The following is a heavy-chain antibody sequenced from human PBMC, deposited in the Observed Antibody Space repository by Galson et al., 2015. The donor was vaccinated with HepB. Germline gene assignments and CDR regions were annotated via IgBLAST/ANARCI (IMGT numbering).Heavy chain of an antibody. J-gene: IGHJ2*01. V-gene: IGHV4-59*01. CDR3: ARGRGDYGGKSYFDL. CDR1: GGSISSCY. Sequence: QVQLQESGPGLVKPSETLSLTCTVSGGSISSCYWSWIRQPPGKGLEWIGYIYYSGSTNYNPSLKSRVTISVDTSKNQFSLKLSSVTAADTAVYYCARGRGDYGGKSYFDLWGRGTLVTVSS. D-gene: IGHD4-23*01. CDR2: IYYSGST.